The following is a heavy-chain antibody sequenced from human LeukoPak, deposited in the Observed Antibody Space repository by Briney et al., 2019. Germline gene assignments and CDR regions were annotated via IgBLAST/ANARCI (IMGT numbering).Heavy chain of an antibody. Sequence: GGSLRLSCAASGFTVSRNYMSWVRQAPGKGLEWVSVIYSDGRTYYADSVKGRFTISRDNSKNTLYLQMNRLRAEDTAVYYCAKDDSSLLDYWGQGTLVTVSS. J-gene: IGHJ4*02. CDR2: IYSDGRT. D-gene: IGHD6-13*01. CDR3: AKDDSSLLDY. V-gene: IGHV3-53*01. CDR1: GFTVSRNY.